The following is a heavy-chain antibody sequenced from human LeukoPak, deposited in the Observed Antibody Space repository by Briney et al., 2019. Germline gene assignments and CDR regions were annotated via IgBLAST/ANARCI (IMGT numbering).Heavy chain of an antibody. CDR1: GFTFSSHA. V-gene: IGHV3-30-3*01. Sequence: SGGSLKLSCAASGFTFSSHAMHWVPQAPGKGPEWVAFISYDGSIKYYADSVKGRFTISRDNSKNTLYLQMSSLRTEDTAVYYCARDLGDYWGQGTLVTVSS. CDR2: ISYDGSIK. D-gene: IGHD1-26*01. CDR3: ARDLGDY. J-gene: IGHJ4*02.